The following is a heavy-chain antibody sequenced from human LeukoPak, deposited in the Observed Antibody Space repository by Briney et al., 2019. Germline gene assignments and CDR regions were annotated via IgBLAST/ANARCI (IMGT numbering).Heavy chain of an antibody. Sequence: GGSLRLSCAASGFTFSNYHINWIRQAPGKGLEWVSSISDTSSYIYYADSVKGRFAISRDDSTNTLYLQMNSLRPEDTAVYYCARERTGFYLACWGQGTLVTVSS. D-gene: IGHD3/OR15-3a*01. CDR3: ARERTGFYLAC. CDR2: ISDTSSYI. V-gene: IGHV3-21*01. J-gene: IGHJ4*02. CDR1: GFTFSNYH.